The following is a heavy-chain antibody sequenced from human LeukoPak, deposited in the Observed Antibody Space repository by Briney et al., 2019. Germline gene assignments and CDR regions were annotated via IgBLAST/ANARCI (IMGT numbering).Heavy chain of an antibody. Sequence: GGSLRLSCTASGFTFGDYAMSWVRQAPGKGLEWVGRIKSKTDGGTTDYAAPVKGRFTISRDDSKNTLYLQMNSLKTEDTAVYYCTTEFASLAAIVPAATNFDYWGQGTLVTVSS. J-gene: IGHJ4*02. D-gene: IGHD2-2*01. V-gene: IGHV3-15*01. CDR2: IKSKTDGGTT. CDR1: GFTFGDYA. CDR3: TTEFASLAAIVPAATNFDY.